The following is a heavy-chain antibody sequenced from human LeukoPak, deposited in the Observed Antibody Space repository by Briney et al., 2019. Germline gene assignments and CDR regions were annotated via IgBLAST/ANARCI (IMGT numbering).Heavy chain of an antibody. D-gene: IGHD3-16*01. CDR1: GGSISSGSYY. Sequence: SETLSLTCTVSGGSISSGSYYWNWIRQPAGRGLEWIGRIYTSGSTNYNPSLKSRVTISADSSKNQFSLKLSSVTAADTAVYYCASYTDAFDIWGQGTMVTVSS. CDR2: IYTSGST. CDR3: ASYTDAFDI. V-gene: IGHV4-61*02. J-gene: IGHJ3*02.